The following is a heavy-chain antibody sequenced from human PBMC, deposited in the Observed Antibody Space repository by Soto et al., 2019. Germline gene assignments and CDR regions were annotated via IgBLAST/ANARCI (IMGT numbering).Heavy chain of an antibody. J-gene: IGHJ5*02. CDR1: GNYFTSGYF. V-gene: IGHV4-38-2*02. CDR2: VYHSGSA. Sequence: PSETLSLTCTVSGNYFTSGYFWGWIRQSPGQGLEWIGSVYHSGSAYYNPSLKSRVTMSVDTSKNQFSLRLSSVTAADTAIYYCATLITGFGLLIPPFDPWGQGTQVTVSS. CDR3: ATLITGFGLLIPPFDP. D-gene: IGHD2-21*01.